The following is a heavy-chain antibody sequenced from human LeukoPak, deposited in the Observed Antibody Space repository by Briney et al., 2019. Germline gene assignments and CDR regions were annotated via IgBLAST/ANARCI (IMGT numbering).Heavy chain of an antibody. Sequence: ASVKVSCKASGGTFSSYAITWVRQAPGQGLEWMGRIIPIFGTANYAQKFQGRVTITTDESTSTAYMELSTLRSDDTAVYYCARERPTGDSSSWFLEGYFDIWGQGTLVTVSS. D-gene: IGHD6-13*01. V-gene: IGHV1-69*05. CDR2: IIPIFGTA. CDR1: GGTFSSYA. J-gene: IGHJ4*02. CDR3: ARERPTGDSSSWFLEGYFDI.